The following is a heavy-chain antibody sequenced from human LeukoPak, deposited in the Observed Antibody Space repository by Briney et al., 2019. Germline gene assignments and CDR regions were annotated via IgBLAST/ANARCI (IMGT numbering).Heavy chain of an antibody. D-gene: IGHD3-10*01. CDR2: IYHSGST. Sequence: SETLSLTCAVSGGSISSSNWWSWVRQPPGKGLEWIGEIYHSGSTNYNPSLKSRVTISVDTSKNQFSLKLSSVTAADTAVYYCARVTIVRGIDYWGQGTLVTVSS. J-gene: IGHJ4*02. V-gene: IGHV4-4*02. CDR3: ARVTIVRGIDY. CDR1: GGSISSSNW.